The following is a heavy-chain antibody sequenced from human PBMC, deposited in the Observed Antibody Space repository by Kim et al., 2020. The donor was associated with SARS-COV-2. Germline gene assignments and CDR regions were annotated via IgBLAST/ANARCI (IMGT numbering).Heavy chain of an antibody. V-gene: IGHV4-34*08. CDR3: AVARYFDWLLRRTADNYLDH. CDR1: GENFRAYY. CDR2: TNHRGTT. J-gene: IGHJ4*02. Sequence: SETLSLTCAVYGENFRAYYWSWIRQPPGKGLEWIGETNHRGTTNYNPSLKNRVTISVDTSKSQFSLKLRSLTAADTAVYYCAVARYFDWLLRRTADNYLDHWGEGTLVTVSS. D-gene: IGHD3-9*01.